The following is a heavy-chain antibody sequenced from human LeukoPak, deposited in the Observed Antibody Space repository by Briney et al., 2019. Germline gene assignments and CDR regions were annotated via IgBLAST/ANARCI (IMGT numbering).Heavy chain of an antibody. CDR3: ARSRGRSWFDP. CDR1: GGSFSGYY. D-gene: IGHD2-15*01. CDR2: INHSGST. J-gene: IGHJ5*02. Sequence: SETLSLTCAVCGGSFSGYYWSWIRQPPGKGLEWIGEINHSGSTNYNPSLKSRVTISVDTSKNQFSLKLSSVTAADTAVYYCARSRGRSWFDPWGQGTLVTVSS. V-gene: IGHV4-34*01.